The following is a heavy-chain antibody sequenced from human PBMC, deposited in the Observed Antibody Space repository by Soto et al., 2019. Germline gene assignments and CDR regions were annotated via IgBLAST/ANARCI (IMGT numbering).Heavy chain of an antibody. V-gene: IGHV3-33*01. Sequence: QVQLVESGGGVVQPGRSLRLSCAASGFTFSSYGTHWVRQAPGKGLEWVAVIWYDGSNKYYADSVKGRFTISRDNSKNTLYLQMNSLRAEDTAVYYCARDPLGGYFDYWGQGTLVTVSS. J-gene: IGHJ4*02. CDR3: ARDPLGGYFDY. D-gene: IGHD3-16*01. CDR2: IWYDGSNK. CDR1: GFTFSSYG.